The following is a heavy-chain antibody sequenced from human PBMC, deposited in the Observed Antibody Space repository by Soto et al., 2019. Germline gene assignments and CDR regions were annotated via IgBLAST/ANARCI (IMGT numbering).Heavy chain of an antibody. Sequence: SETLSLTCTVSGGSISSGGYYWSWIRQHPGKGLEWIGYIYYSGSTYYNPSLKSRVTISVDTSKNQFSLKLSSVTAADTAVYYCASQYYYDSSGYYPKIPYYYYGMDAWGQGTTVTVSS. CDR3: ASQYYYDSSGYYPKIPYYYYGMDA. V-gene: IGHV4-31*03. CDR1: GGSISSGGYY. CDR2: IYYSGST. J-gene: IGHJ6*02. D-gene: IGHD3-22*01.